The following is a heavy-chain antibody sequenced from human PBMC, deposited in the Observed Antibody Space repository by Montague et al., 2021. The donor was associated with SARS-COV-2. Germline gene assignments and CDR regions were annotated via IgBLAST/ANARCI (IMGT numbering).Heavy chain of an antibody. J-gene: IGHJ4*02. CDR1: GGSFSGYY. D-gene: IGHD4-17*01. CDR2: INHSGST. V-gene: IGHV4-34*01. Sequence: SETLSLTCAVYGGSFSGYYWSWIRQPPGKGLEWIGEINHSGSTNYNPSLKSRVTIPVDTSKNQFSLKLSSVTAAGTAVYYCARDSTTVTTGGFDYWGQGTLVTVSS. CDR3: ARDSTTVTTGGFDY.